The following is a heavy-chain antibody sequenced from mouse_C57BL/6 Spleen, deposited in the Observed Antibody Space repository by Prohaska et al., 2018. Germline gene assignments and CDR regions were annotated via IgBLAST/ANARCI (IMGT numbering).Heavy chain of an antibody. J-gene: IGHJ2*01. Sequence: GAELVRPGASVKLSCTASGFNIKDDYMHWVKQRPEQGLEWIGWIDPENGDTEYASKFQGKATITADTSSNTAYLQLSSLTSEDTAVYYCTTGERYYYSNYGLGYWGQGTTLTVSS. CDR1: GFNIKDDY. CDR3: TTGERYYYSNYGLGY. V-gene: IGHV14-4*01. D-gene: IGHD2-5*01. CDR2: IDPENGDT.